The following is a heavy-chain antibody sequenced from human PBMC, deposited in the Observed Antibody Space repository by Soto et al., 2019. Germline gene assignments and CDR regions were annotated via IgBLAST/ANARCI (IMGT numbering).Heavy chain of an antibody. V-gene: IGHV1-2*02. J-gene: IGHJ4*02. CDR3: ARVITMIQGALEY. Sequence: ASGKVSCKASGYTVTGYYMHWVRQAPGQGLEWMGWINPNSGGTNYAQKFQGRVTMTRDTSISTAYMELSRLRSDDTAVYYCARVITMIQGALEYRGQGTLVTVSS. CDR2: INPNSGGT. D-gene: IGHD3-22*01. CDR1: GYTVTGYY.